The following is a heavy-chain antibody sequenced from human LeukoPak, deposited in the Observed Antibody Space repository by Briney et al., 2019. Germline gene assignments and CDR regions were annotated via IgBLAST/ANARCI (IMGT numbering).Heavy chain of an antibody. CDR2: IWYDGSKK. V-gene: IGHV3-33*01. CDR1: GFTFSSYG. D-gene: IGHD3-3*01. Sequence: PGGSLRLSCAASGFTFSSYGMHWVRQAPGKGLEWVAVIWYDGSKKYYADSVKGRFTISRDNSKNTLYLQMNSLRAEDTAVYYCARDTYDFWSAPDYWGQGTLVTVSS. J-gene: IGHJ4*02. CDR3: ARDTYDFWSAPDY.